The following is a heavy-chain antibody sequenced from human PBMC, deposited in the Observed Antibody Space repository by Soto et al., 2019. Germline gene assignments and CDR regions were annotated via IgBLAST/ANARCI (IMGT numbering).Heavy chain of an antibody. CDR2: VDGSGGDT. D-gene: IGHD2-8*01. J-gene: IGHJ4*02. CDR1: GFSFSSHA. CDR3: AKEIFAAAYAATSAFDL. Sequence: PGGSLRLYCAASGFSFSSHAMDWLRQAPGTGPEWVAFVDGSGGDTSYADSVKGRFTISRDNSDNSLFLHMNSLRAEDTGRYFCAKEIFAAAYAATSAFDLWGQGTLVTVSS. V-gene: IGHV3-23*01.